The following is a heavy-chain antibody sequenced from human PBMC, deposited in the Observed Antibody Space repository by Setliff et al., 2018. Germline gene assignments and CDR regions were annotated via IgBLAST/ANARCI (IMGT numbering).Heavy chain of an antibody. CDR1: GGTFSDYH. CDR3: ARDPVKQLVNWFDP. D-gene: IGHD3-10*01. J-gene: IGHJ5*02. V-gene: IGHV4-34*01. Sequence: SETLSLTCAAYGGTFSDYHWTWIRQSPEKGLEWIGEINHRGSTNYNPSLKSRVTIDTSKDQFSLKLISMTAADTAVYYCARDPVKQLVNWFDPWGQGTLVTVSS. CDR2: INHRGST.